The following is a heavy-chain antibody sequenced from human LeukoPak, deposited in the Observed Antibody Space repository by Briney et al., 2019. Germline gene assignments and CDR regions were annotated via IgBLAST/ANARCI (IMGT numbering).Heavy chain of an antibody. V-gene: IGHV1-18*01. CDR2: ISAYNGNT. CDR1: GYTFTSYG. CDR3: ARELRTPVSIYYFDN. J-gene: IGHJ4*02. D-gene: IGHD5/OR15-5a*01. Sequence: ASVKVSCKASGYTFTSYGISWVRQAPGQGLEWMGWISAYNGNTNYAQKLQGRVTMTTDTSTSTAYMELRSLRSDDTAVYYCARELRTPVSIYYFDNWGQGTLVTVSS.